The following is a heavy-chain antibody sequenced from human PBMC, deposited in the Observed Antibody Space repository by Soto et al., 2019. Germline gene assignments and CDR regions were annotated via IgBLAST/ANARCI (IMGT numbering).Heavy chain of an antibody. D-gene: IGHD3-3*01. CDR2: IYYSGST. Sequence: SETLSLTCTVSGGSISSGGYYWSWIRQHPGKGLEWIGYIYYSGSTYCNPSLKSRVTISVDTSKNQFSLKLSSVTAADTAVYYCARDHATIFGGDYYYYGMDVWGQGTTVTVSS. CDR1: GGSISSGGYY. J-gene: IGHJ6*02. CDR3: ARDHATIFGGDYYYYGMDV. V-gene: IGHV4-31*03.